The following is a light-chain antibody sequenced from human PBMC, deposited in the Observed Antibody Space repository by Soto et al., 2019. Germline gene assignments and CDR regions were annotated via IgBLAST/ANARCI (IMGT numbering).Light chain of an antibody. V-gene: IGKV1-12*01. Sequence: DTLMTQSPSSVSASIGDRVILTCRASRDISTWLAWYQQKPGQAPKLLISKASNLQSGVPSRFSGSGSGREFTLIISSLQPDDFATYFCHQANSFPLTVGGGTKVDIK. CDR1: RDISTW. J-gene: IGKJ4*01. CDR2: KAS. CDR3: HQANSFPLT.